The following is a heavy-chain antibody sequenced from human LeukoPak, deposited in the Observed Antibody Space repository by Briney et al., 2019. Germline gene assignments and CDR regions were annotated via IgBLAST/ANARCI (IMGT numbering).Heavy chain of an antibody. CDR2: INTAGET. J-gene: IGHJ6*02. V-gene: IGHV3-13*01. Sequence: PGGSLRLSCAASAFTFSSFDMHWVRQAPGKGLEWVSGINTAGETYYPGSVKGRFTISRENDKNSLYLQMNSLRAEDTAVYYCTRARFGMNVWGQGTTVTVSS. CDR1: AFTFSSFD. CDR3: TRARFGMNV.